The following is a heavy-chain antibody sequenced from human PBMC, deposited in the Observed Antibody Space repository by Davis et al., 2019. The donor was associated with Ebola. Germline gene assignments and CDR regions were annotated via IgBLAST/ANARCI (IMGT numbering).Heavy chain of an antibody. J-gene: IGHJ3*02. CDR3: ARLRGSSAGSDAFDI. D-gene: IGHD6-6*01. CDR1: GYSFTSYW. CDR2: IDPSDSYT. Sequence: GESLKISCKGSGYSFTSYWISWVRQMPGKGLEWMGRIDPSDSYTNYSPSFQGHVTISADKSISTAYLQWSSLKAPDTAMYYCARLRGSSAGSDAFDIWGQGTMVTVSS. V-gene: IGHV5-10-1*01.